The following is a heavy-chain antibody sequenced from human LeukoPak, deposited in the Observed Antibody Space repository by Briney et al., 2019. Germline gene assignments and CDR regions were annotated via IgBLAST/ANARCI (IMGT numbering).Heavy chain of an antibody. CDR3: AKAAYYYDSSGWIY. J-gene: IGHJ4*01. V-gene: IGHV3-23*01. CDR1: GFTFSSYA. D-gene: IGHD3-22*01. Sequence: GGSLRLSCAASGFTFSSYAMSWVRQAPGKGLEWVSAISGSGGSTYYADSVKGRFTISRDNSKNTLYLQMNSLRAEDAAVYYCAKAAYYYDSSGWIYWGHGTLVTVSS. CDR2: ISGSGGST.